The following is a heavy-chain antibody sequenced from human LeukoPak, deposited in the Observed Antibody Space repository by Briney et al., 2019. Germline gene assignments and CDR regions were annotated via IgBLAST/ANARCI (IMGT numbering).Heavy chain of an antibody. CDR1: GFTFSSYA. CDR2: ISGSGGST. Sequence: GGSLRLSCAASGFTFSSYAMSWVRQAPGKGLEWVSAISGSGGSTYYADSVKGRFTISRDNSKNTLYLQMNSLRAEDTAVYYCAAIHRPSGSYYFDYWGQGTLVTVSS. D-gene: IGHD1-26*01. CDR3: AAIHRPSGSYYFDY. J-gene: IGHJ4*02. V-gene: IGHV3-23*01.